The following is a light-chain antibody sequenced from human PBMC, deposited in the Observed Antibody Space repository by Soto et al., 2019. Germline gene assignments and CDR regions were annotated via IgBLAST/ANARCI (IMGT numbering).Light chain of an antibody. J-gene: IGLJ2*01. Sequence: QPVLTQPPSASGTPGQRVTISCSGSSSNIGSNYVYWYQQLPGTAPKLLIYKNDQRPSGVPDRFSGSKSGTSASLAISGLRSEDEADYYCAAWDDRLSSAVFGGGTKLTVL. CDR1: SSNIGSNY. V-gene: IGLV1-47*01. CDR3: AAWDDRLSSAV. CDR2: KND.